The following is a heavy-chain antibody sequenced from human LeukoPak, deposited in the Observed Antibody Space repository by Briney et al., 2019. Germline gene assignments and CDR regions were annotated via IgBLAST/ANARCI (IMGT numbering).Heavy chain of an antibody. Sequence: GGSLRLSCAASGFTFSSHYMTWVRQAPGKGLEWVANIKQDSSDKFYVDSVRGRFTISRDNAEKSLYLQMNSLRAEDTAVYYCARDRGGSYSAIDYWGQGTLVTVSS. CDR3: ARDRGGSYSAIDY. CDR1: GFTFSSHY. J-gene: IGHJ4*02. CDR2: IKQDSSDK. V-gene: IGHV3-7*01. D-gene: IGHD2-15*01.